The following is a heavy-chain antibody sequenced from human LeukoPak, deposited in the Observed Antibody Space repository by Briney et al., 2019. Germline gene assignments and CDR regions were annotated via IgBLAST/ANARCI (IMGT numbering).Heavy chain of an antibody. CDR2: INHSGST. Sequence: PSETLPLTCAVYGGSFSGYYWSWIRQPPGKGLEWIGEINHSGSTNYNPSLKSRVTISVDTSKNQFSLKLSSVTAADTAVYYCARFSITMVRGVITWGQGTLVTVSS. CDR1: GGSFSGYY. V-gene: IGHV4-34*01. J-gene: IGHJ4*02. D-gene: IGHD3-10*01. CDR3: ARFSITMVRGVIT.